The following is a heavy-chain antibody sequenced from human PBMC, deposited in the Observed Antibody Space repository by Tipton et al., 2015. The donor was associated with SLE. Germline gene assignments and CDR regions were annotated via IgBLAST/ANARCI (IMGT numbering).Heavy chain of an antibody. Sequence: QSGPEVKKPGASVKVSCKASGYTFTSYYMHWVRQAPGQGLEWMGIINPSGGSTSYAQKFQGRVTMTRDTSTSTVNMELSSPRSEDTAEYYCAREREGGYMDVWGKGTTVTVSS. V-gene: IGHV1-46*01. D-gene: IGHD3-16*01. CDR3: AREREGGYMDV. CDR2: INPSGGST. J-gene: IGHJ6*03. CDR1: GYTFTSYY.